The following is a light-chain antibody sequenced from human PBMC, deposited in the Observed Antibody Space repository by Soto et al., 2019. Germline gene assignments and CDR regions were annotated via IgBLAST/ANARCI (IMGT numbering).Light chain of an antibody. CDR3: CSYAGRSTSPYV. CDR2: DVS. CDR1: SSDVGGYNY. Sequence: VLTQPRSVSGSPGQSVTISCTGTSSDVGGYNYVSWYQQHPGKVPKLMIHDVSKRPSGVPDRFSGSKSGNTASLTISGLQAEDEADYYCCSYAGRSTSPYVFGTGTKVTVL. V-gene: IGLV2-11*01. J-gene: IGLJ1*01.